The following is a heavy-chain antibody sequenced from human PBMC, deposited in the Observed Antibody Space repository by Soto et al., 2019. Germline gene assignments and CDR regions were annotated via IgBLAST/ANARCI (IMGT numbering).Heavy chain of an antibody. CDR2: ISYDGSNK. J-gene: IGHJ5*02. V-gene: IGHV3-30*18. Sequence: PGGSLRLSCAASGFTFSSYGMHWVRQAPGKGLEWVAVISYDGSNKYYADSVKGRFTISRDNSKNTLYLQMNSLRAEDTAVYYCAKAKGTTGSWFDPWGQGTLVTVSS. D-gene: IGHD4-17*01. CDR1: GFTFSSYG. CDR3: AKAKGTTGSWFDP.